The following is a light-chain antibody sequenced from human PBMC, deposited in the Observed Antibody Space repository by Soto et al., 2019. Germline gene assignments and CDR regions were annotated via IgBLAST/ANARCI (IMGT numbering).Light chain of an antibody. J-gene: IGLJ3*02. CDR1: TSNIVSNA. V-gene: IGLV1-36*01. Sequence: QSVLTQSPSVSGAPRQSVNISCSGNTSNIVSNAVHWYQQLPGKAPKLLMYYNDMLPSGVSDRFSGSKSGTSASLAISGRQSEDEGDYYCATWDDRLTAWVFGGGTQLTVL. CDR3: ATWDDRLTAWV. CDR2: YND.